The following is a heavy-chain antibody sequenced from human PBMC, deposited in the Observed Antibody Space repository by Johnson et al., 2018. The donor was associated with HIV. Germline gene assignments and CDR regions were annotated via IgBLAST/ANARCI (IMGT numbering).Heavy chain of an antibody. CDR1: GFTFDDYG. CDR3: AKGQVARGPLDI. D-gene: IGHD2-15*01. V-gene: IGHV3-20*04. Sequence: VQLLESGGGVVRPGGSLRLSCAASGFTFDDYGMSWVRQGPGKGLEWVSGIDWNGGRQTYVDSVKGRFTISRDNSKNTLYLQMSSLRADDTAVYYCAKGQVARGPLDIWGQGTMVTVSS. CDR2: IDWNGGRQ. J-gene: IGHJ3*02.